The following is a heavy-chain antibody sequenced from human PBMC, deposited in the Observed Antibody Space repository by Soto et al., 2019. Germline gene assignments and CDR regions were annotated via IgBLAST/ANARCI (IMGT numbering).Heavy chain of an antibody. V-gene: IGHV3-11*01. CDR3: ATSSGALAASFPYYFDY. CDR2: ISSGSSNI. J-gene: IGHJ4*02. CDR1: GFRFNDYY. D-gene: IGHD6-25*01. Sequence: GGSLRLSCAAAGFRFNDYYMTWIRQAPGKGLEWVSYISSGSSNIYYAHSVKGRFTISRDNAKNSLYLQMNSLRAEDTAVYYCATSSGALAASFPYYFDYWGQGTLVTVSS.